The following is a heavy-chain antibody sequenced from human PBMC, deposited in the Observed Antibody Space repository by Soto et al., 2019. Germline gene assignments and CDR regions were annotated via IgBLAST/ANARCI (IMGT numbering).Heavy chain of an antibody. J-gene: IGHJ6*02. Sequence: SLRLSCAASGFTLTTYVMYWVRQAPGKWLEWVAVSWYYGTNKDYADSVKGIFTIPRDDSKNTLYLQMNSLTTADTAVYYCTTDPSFEAEYCSSGSCYRSYGMDVWGQGTTVTVSS. V-gene: IGHV3-33*07. CDR3: TTDPSFEAEYCSSGSCYRSYGMDV. D-gene: IGHD2-15*01. CDR1: GFTLTTYV. CDR2: SWYYGTNK.